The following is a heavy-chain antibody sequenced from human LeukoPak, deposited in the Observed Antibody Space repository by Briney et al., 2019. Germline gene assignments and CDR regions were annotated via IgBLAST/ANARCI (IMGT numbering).Heavy chain of an antibody. D-gene: IGHD3-3*01. CDR1: GYSIIRVYN. CDR2: IYHSGST. CDR3: ARDKLHYDFWSGYYAAAFDI. V-gene: IGHV4-38-2*02. J-gene: IGHJ3*02. Sequence: SEALCLTCVDSGYSIIRVYNWGWIRQPPGKGLEWSWSIYHSGSTYYDPSLKSRVTISVDTSKNQFSLKLSSVTAADTAVYYCARDKLHYDFWSGYYAAAFDIWGQGTMVTVSS.